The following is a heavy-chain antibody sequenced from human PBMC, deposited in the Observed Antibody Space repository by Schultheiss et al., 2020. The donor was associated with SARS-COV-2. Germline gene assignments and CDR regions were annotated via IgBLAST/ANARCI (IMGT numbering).Heavy chain of an antibody. CDR2: ISGSGDST. Sequence: GESLKISCAASGFTFSSYGMNWVRQAPGKGLEWVSAISGSGDSTFYADSVKGRFTISRDDSKNTLYLQLNSLRAEDTAVYYCASLGNMDVWGQGTTVTVSS. CDR1: GFTFSSYG. J-gene: IGHJ6*02. V-gene: IGHV3-23*01. D-gene: IGHD7-27*01. CDR3: ASLGNMDV.